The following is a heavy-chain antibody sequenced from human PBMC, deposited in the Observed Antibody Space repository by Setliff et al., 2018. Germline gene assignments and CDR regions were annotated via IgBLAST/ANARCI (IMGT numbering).Heavy chain of an antibody. CDR3: ARRPSGGWYSMAAWFDP. V-gene: IGHV4-39*01. CDR2: IYYSGST. D-gene: IGHD6-19*01. CDR1: GGSISSSSYY. J-gene: IGHJ5*02. Sequence: SETLSLTCTVSGGSISSSSYYWGWIRQPPGKGLEWIGSIYYSGSTYYNPSLKSRVTISVDTSKNQFSLKLSSVTAADTAVYYCARRPSGGWYSMAAWFDPWGQGTLVTVSS.